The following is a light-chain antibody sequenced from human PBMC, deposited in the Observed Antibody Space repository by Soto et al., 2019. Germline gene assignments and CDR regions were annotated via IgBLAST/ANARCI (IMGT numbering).Light chain of an antibody. CDR2: EVN. J-gene: IGLJ2*01. CDR3: SLYTSSRSLV. Sequence: QSALTQPASVSGSPGQSITISCAGVSSDVGGYKYVSWYQQHPGKAPKLMIFEVNNRPSVVSSRCSGSESGNTASLTISDLQAEDEADYYCSLYTSSRSLVFGGGTKLTVL. CDR1: SSDVGGYKY. V-gene: IGLV2-14*01.